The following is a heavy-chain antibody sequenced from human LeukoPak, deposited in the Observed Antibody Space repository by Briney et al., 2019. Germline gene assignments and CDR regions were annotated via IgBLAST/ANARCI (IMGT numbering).Heavy chain of an antibody. D-gene: IGHD3-10*01. CDR3: AKDTGQYYYGSGSFH. CDR2: IRYDGSNK. CDR1: GFTFSSYG. Sequence: PGGSLRLSCAASGFTFSSYGMHWVRQAPGKGLEWVAFIRYDGSNKYYADSVEGRFTISRDNSKNTLFLQMNSLRAEDTAVYYCAKDTGQYYYGSGSFHWGQGTLVTVSS. J-gene: IGHJ4*02. V-gene: IGHV3-30*02.